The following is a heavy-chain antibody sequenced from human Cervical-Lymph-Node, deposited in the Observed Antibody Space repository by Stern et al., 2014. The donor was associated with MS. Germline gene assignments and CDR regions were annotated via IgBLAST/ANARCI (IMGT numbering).Heavy chain of an antibody. V-gene: IGHV3-30*18. J-gene: IGHJ6*02. CDR1: GFAFYSYA. CDR3: AKHYGYYVISANFGMDV. D-gene: IGHD4-17*01. CDR2: ISYDGSSE. Sequence: VQLEESGGGVVQPGESLRLSCAASGFAFYSYAIHWVRQAPGKGLEWVAVISYDGSSEYYLESVKGRFTISRDNSKNTLFLQMNSLRAEDTAVYYCAKHYGYYVISANFGMDVWGQGTPVTVSS.